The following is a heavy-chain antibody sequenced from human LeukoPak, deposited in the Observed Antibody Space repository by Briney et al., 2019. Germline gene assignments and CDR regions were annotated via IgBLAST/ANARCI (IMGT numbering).Heavy chain of an antibody. V-gene: IGHV3-74*01. CDR1: GFTSSSNW. CDR2: INSDGSAT. CDR3: ARGGPIDY. J-gene: IGHJ4*02. Sequence: PGGSLRLSCAASGFTSSSNWMYWVRQAPGRGLVWVSRINSDGSATSYVDSVKGRFTISRDNAKSTLYLQMNSLRAEDTAVYYCARGGPIDYWGQGTLVTVSS.